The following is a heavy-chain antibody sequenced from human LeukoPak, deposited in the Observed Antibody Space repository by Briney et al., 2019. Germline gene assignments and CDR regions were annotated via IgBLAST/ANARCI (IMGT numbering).Heavy chain of an antibody. J-gene: IGHJ4*02. D-gene: IGHD3-10*01. CDR1: GYTVTSYG. V-gene: IGHV1-18*01. CDR3: ARAISGHFTMVRGVLVQGIYFDS. CDR2: ISAYNGNT. Sequence: ASVKVSCKASGYTVTSYGISWVRQAPGQGLEWMGWISAYNGNTNYAQKLQGRVSMTRDTSTSTAYMDLKSLRSDDTAVYYCARAISGHFTMVRGVLVQGIYFDSWGQGTLVTVSS.